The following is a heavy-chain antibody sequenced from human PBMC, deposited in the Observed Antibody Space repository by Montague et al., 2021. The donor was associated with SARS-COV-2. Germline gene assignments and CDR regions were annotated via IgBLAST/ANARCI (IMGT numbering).Heavy chain of an antibody. CDR2: IHHGGST. D-gene: IGHD3-10*01. CDR3: ARLGDGVVPSPILGVGPYYSYYYMDX. V-gene: IGHV4-34*01. Sequence: SETLSLTCAVHGGSFSTYSWNWIRQPPGKGLEWIGEIHHGGSTNHNPSLKSRVTISADTSKNQFSLKLTSVAAADTAVYYCARLGDGVVPSPILGVGPYYSYYYMDXWAKVPRSPSP. J-gene: IGHJ6*03. CDR1: GGSFSTYS.